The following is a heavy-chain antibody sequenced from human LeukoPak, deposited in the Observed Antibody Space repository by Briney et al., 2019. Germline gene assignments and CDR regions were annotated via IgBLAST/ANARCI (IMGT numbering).Heavy chain of an antibody. D-gene: IGHD4-17*01. CDR1: GFTLRSYG. J-gene: IGHJ4*02. CDR2: ISYDGSNK. CDR3: AKDARDYGDYVFDY. Sequence: GRSLRLSCAASGFTLRSYGMHWVRQGPGKGLEWGAGISYDGSNKYYADSVKGRFTISRDNSKNTLYLQMNSLRAEDTAVYYCAKDARDYGDYVFDYWGQGTLVTVSS. V-gene: IGHV3-30*18.